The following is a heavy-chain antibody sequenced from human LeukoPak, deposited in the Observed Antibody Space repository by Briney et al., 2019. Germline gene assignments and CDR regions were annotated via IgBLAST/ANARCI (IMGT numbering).Heavy chain of an antibody. CDR3: AKASNYGSGSYYPRGVDY. CDR1: GFTFSSYW. CDR2: ISGSGGST. J-gene: IGHJ4*02. Sequence: GGSLRLSCAASGFTFSSYWMSWVRQAPGKGLEWVSAISGSGGSTYYADSVKGRFTISRDNSKNTLYLQMNSLRAEDTAVYYCAKASNYGSGSYYPRGVDYWGQGTLVTVSS. D-gene: IGHD3-10*01. V-gene: IGHV3-23*01.